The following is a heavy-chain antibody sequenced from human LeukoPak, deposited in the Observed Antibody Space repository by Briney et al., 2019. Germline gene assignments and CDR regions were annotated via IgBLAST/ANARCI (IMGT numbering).Heavy chain of an antibody. CDR1: GGSISSSPYY. CDR2: IYSSGST. J-gene: IGHJ4*02. V-gene: IGHV4-39*01. CDR3: ASQAFSGYCSGGSCQVPYDY. D-gene: IGHD2-15*01. Sequence: SETLSLTCTVSGGSISSSPYYWGWIRQPPGKGLEWIGTIYSSGSTYYNPSLKSRVTVSVDTSKNQFSLKLNSVTAADTAVYYCASQAFSGYCSGGSCQVPYDYWGQGTLVTVSS.